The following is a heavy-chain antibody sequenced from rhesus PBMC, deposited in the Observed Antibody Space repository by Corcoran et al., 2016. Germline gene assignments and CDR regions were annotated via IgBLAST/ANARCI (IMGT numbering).Heavy chain of an antibody. D-gene: IGHD3-28*01. CDR3: ARFKEVITNSNDY. V-gene: IGHV4-169*01. Sequence: QVQLQESGPGLVKPSETLSVTCAVSGGSISSSYWSWIRQAPGKGLEWIGYIYGSGSSTNYNPSLNSRVTLSVDTSQNQFSLKLSSVTAADTAVYYCARFKEVITNSNDYWGQGVLVTVSS. J-gene: IGHJ4*01. CDR2: IYGSGSST. CDR1: GGSISSSY.